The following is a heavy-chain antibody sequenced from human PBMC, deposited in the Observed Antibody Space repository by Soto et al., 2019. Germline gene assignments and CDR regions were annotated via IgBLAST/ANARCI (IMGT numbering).Heavy chain of an antibody. CDR2: ISGSGGST. V-gene: IGHV3-23*01. Sequence: GGSLRLSCAASGFTFSSYAMSWVRQAPGKGLEWVSAISGSGGSTYYADSVKGRFTISRDNSKNTLYLQMNSLRAEDTAVYYCAKDPPRGGSWYGDDAFDIWGQGTMVTVSS. CDR3: AKDPPRGGSWYGDDAFDI. J-gene: IGHJ3*02. D-gene: IGHD6-13*01. CDR1: GFTFSSYA.